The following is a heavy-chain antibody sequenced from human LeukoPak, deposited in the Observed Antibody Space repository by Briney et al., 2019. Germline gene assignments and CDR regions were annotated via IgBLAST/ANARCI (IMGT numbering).Heavy chain of an antibody. D-gene: IGHD3-3*01. CDR1: GYTFTSYG. CDR2: MNPNSGNT. Sequence: ASVKVSCKASGYTFTSYGINWVRQATGQGLEWMGWMNPNSGNTGYAQKFQGRVTMTRNTSISTAYMELSSLRSEDTAVYYCARGGVPTYYDFWSGYYTNWFDPWGQGTLVTVSS. J-gene: IGHJ5*02. CDR3: ARGGVPTYYDFWSGYYTNWFDP. V-gene: IGHV1-8*01.